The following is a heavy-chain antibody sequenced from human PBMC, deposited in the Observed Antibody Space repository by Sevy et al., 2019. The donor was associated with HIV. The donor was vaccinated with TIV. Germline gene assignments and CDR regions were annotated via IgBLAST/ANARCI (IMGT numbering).Heavy chain of an antibody. Sequence: GGSLRRSCAASGFTFSSSGMHWVRQAPGKGLEWVAVIYYDGSNKYYGDSVKGRFTISRDNSKNTLYLQMNSLRAEDTAVYYCARGDRKGYEKGGYYFDYWGQGTLVTVSS. CDR2: IYYDGSNK. CDR1: GFTFSSSG. D-gene: IGHD5-12*01. V-gene: IGHV3-33*01. CDR3: ARGDRKGYEKGGYYFDY. J-gene: IGHJ4*02.